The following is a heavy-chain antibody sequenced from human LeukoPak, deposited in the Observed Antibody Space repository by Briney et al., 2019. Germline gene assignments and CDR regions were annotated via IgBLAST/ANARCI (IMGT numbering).Heavy chain of an antibody. Sequence: GGSLRLSCAASGFTFSSYAMSWVRQAPGKGLEWVSAISGSGGSTYYADSVKGRFTISRDNSKNTLYLQMNSLRAEDTAVYYCSRALLLWFGELTLWGQGTLVTVSS. V-gene: IGHV3-23*01. CDR2: ISGSGGST. J-gene: IGHJ4*02. CDR1: GFTFSSYA. D-gene: IGHD3-10*01. CDR3: SRALLLWFGELTL.